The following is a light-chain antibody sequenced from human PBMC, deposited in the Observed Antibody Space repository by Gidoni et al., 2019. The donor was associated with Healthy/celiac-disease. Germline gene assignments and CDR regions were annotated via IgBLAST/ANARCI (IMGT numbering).Light chain of an antibody. V-gene: IGKV2-28*01. J-gene: IGKJ2*01. CDR2: VCS. CDR1: QSLLHSNGYNY. CDR3: MQALQTPRT. Sequence: IVMTQSPLSLPVTPGEPASISCRSSQSLLHSNGYNYLDWYLQKPGQSTQLLIYVCSNRASGVSDRFSGRGAGTDFIMKISRVEAEDVGVYYCMQALQTPRTFGQGTKLEIK.